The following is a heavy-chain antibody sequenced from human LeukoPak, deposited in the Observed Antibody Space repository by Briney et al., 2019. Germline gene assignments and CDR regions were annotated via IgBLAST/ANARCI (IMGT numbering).Heavy chain of an antibody. J-gene: IGHJ4*02. CDR2: INTNTGNP. CDR1: GYTFTSYP. Sequence: GASVKVSCKASGYTFTSYPMNWVRQAPGQGLEWMGWINTNTGNPTYVQGFTGRFVFSLDTSVSTAYLQITSLKAEDTAVYYCARGTSGLVTTNDYWGQGTLVTVSS. D-gene: IGHD3/OR15-3a*01. CDR3: ARGTSGLVTTNDY. V-gene: IGHV7-4-1*02.